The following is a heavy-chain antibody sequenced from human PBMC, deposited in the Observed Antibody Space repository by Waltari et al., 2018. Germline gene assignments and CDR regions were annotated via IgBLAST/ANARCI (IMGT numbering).Heavy chain of an antibody. J-gene: IGHJ6*03. Sequence: QVQLVESGGGVVQPGRSLRLSCEAAGFTFSSYGMHLVRQAPGKGLEWVAVISYDGSNKYYADSVKGRFTISRDNSKNTLYLQMNSLRAEDTAVYYCAKTPYSDYYMDVWGKGTTVTVSS. CDR3: AKTPYSDYYMDV. CDR2: ISYDGSNK. V-gene: IGHV3-30*18. D-gene: IGHD2-15*01. CDR1: GFTFSSYG.